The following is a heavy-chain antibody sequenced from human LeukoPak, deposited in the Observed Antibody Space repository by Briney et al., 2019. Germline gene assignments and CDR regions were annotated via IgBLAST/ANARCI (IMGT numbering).Heavy chain of an antibody. Sequence: GSSVKVSCKASGYTFTGYYMHWVRQAPGQGLEWMGWINPNSGGTNYAQKFQGRVTMTRDTSISTAYMELSRLRSDDTAVYYCARDPSDSSGLDYWGQGTLVTVSS. D-gene: IGHD6-19*01. CDR1: GYTFTGYY. J-gene: IGHJ4*02. V-gene: IGHV1-2*02. CDR2: INPNSGGT. CDR3: ARDPSDSSGLDY.